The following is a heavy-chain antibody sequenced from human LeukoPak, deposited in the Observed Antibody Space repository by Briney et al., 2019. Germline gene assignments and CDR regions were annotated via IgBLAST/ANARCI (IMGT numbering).Heavy chain of an antibody. CDR1: GGTFSSYA. CDR2: INPNSGGT. Sequence: ASVKVSCKASGGTFSSYAISWVRQAPGQGLEWMGWINPNSGGTNYAQKFQGRVTMTRNTSISTAYMELSSLRSEDTAVYYCARWGTTGTTLGNFDYWGQGTLVTVSS. V-gene: IGHV1-8*02. J-gene: IGHJ4*02. D-gene: IGHD1-1*01. CDR3: ARWGTTGTTLGNFDY.